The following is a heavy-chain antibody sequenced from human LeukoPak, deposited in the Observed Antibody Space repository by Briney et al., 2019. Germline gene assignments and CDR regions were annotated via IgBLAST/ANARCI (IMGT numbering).Heavy chain of an antibody. CDR1: GYTFTSYW. CDR2: IYPGDSDT. CDR3: ARLSNDWSLDY. J-gene: IGHJ4*02. Sequence: GESLKISCKGSGYTFTSYWIGWVRQMSGKGLEWMGIIYPGDSDTRYSPSFQGQVTISADKSISTAYLQWSSLKASDAAVYYCARLSNDWSLDYWGQGTLVTVSS. D-gene: IGHD3-9*01. V-gene: IGHV5-51*01.